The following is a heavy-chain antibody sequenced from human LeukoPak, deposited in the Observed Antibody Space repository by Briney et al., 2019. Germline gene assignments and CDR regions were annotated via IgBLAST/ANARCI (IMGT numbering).Heavy chain of an antibody. CDR2: FDPEDGET. CDR1: GYTLTELS. D-gene: IGHD3-22*01. CDR3: AHTSRAWLSHDY. J-gene: IGHJ4*02. Sequence: ASVKVSCKVSGYTLTELSMHWVRQAPGKGLEWMGGFDPEDGETIYAQKFQGGVTMTEDTSTDTAYMELSSLRSEGTAVYYCAHTSRAWLSHDYWGQGTLVTVSS. V-gene: IGHV1-24*01.